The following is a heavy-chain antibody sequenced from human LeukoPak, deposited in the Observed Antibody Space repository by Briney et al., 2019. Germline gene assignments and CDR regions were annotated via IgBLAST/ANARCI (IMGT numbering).Heavy chain of an antibody. J-gene: IGHJ5*02. CDR3: VAGGLLWFGEYQP. Sequence: PSETLSLTCAVYGGSFSGYYWSWIRQPPGKGLEWIGEINHSGSTNYNPSLKSRVTISVDTSKNQFSLKLSSVTAADTAVYYCVAGGLLWFGEYQPWGQGTLVTVSS. V-gene: IGHV4-34*01. CDR2: INHSGST. D-gene: IGHD3-10*01. CDR1: GGSFSGYY.